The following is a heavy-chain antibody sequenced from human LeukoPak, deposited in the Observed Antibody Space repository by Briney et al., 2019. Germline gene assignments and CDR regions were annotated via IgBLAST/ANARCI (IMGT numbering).Heavy chain of an antibody. CDR2: INWNGGST. CDR3: ASGGIYYGAAFDF. D-gene: IGHD1-26*01. Sequence: PGGSLRLSCAASGFTFDVYGMSWVRQAPGKGLEWVSGINWNGGSTGYADSVKGRFTISRDNAKDSLYLQMNSLRAEDTALYYCASGGIYYGAAFDFWGQGTLVTVSS. CDR1: GFTFDVYG. J-gene: IGHJ4*02. V-gene: IGHV3-20*04.